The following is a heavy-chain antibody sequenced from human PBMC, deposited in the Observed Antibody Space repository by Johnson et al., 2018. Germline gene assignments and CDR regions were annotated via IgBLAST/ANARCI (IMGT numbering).Heavy chain of an antibody. V-gene: IGHV3-9*01. Sequence: VQLVESGGGLVKPGGSLRLSCAASGFTFDDYAMYWVRQATGKGLEWVSGISWNGGSIVYADSVKGRVTIFRDNSKKTRYLQKNSLRAEDTAGYYCAREKSVSASRDYYYYGMYVWGQGTTVTVSS. J-gene: IGHJ6*02. CDR1: GFTFDDYA. CDR2: ISWNGGSI. D-gene: IGHD4-11*01. CDR3: AREKSVSASRDYYYYGMYV.